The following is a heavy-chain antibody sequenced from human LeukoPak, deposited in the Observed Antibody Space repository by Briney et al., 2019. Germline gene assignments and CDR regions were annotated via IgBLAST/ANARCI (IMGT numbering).Heavy chain of an antibody. CDR1: GFTFSSYS. J-gene: IGHJ4*02. D-gene: IGHD3-10*01. CDR3: ARDRPSSNSGSNHIDY. V-gene: IGHV3-7*05. Sequence: SGGSLRLSCAASGFTFSSYSMNWVRQAPGKGPECVANIKQDGSETHYVDSVKGRFTISRDNAKNSLSLEMNSLRAEDTALCYCARDRPSSNSGSNHIDYWGQGTLVTVSS. CDR2: IKQDGSET.